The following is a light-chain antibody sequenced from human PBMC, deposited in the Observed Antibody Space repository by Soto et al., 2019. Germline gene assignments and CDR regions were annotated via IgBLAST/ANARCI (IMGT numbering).Light chain of an antibody. CDR2: GAS. Sequence: EIVLTQSPGTLSLSPGERATLSCRASQTVTSNYLAWYQQKPGQAPRLLIYGASTRATGIPARLSGSGSGTDFTLTISRPEPEDFAVYYCQQYGSSPWTFGQGTKVDIK. J-gene: IGKJ1*01. V-gene: IGKV3-20*01. CDR3: QQYGSSPWT. CDR1: QTVTSNY.